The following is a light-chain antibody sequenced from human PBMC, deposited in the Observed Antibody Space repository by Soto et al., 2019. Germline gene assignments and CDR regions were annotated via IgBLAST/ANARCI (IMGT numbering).Light chain of an antibody. V-gene: IGKV1-5*01. CDR2: DAS. CDR3: QQYNSYSVT. Sequence: DIQMTQSPSTLSASVGDRVTVTCRASQSISTWLAWYQQKPGKAPKLLIYDASSLESGVPSRFSGSGSGTEFTLTISSLKPDDFATDYCQQYNSYSVTFGQGTKVEIK. J-gene: IGKJ1*01. CDR1: QSISTW.